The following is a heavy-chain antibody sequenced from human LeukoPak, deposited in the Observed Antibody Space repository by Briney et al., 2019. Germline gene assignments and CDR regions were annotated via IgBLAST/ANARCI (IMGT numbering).Heavy chain of an antibody. CDR2: MNPNSGNT. CDR3: ARENYGDYGFDY. V-gene: IGHV1-8*01. Sequence: ASVKVSCKASVYTFTSYDINWVRQATGQGLEWMGWMNPNSGNTGYAQKFQGRVTMTRNTSISTAYMELSSLRSKDTAVYYCARENYGDYGFDYWGQGTLVTVSS. CDR1: VYTFTSYD. D-gene: IGHD4-17*01. J-gene: IGHJ4*02.